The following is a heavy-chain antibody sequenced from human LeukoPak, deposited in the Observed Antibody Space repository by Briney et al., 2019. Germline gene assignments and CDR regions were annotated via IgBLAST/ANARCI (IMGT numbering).Heavy chain of an antibody. D-gene: IGHD2-2*01. CDR1: GYTFTSYG. CDR3: ARDAHIVVVPAAMDP. Sequence: ASVKVSCKASGYTFTSYGISWVRQAPGQGLEWMGWISAYNGNTNYAQKLQGRVTMTTDTSTSTAYMELRSLRSDDTAVYYCARDAHIVVVPAAMDPWGQGTLATVSS. J-gene: IGHJ5*02. V-gene: IGHV1-18*01. CDR2: ISAYNGNT.